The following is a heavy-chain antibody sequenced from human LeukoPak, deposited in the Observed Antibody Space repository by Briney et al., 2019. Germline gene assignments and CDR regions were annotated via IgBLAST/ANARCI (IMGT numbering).Heavy chain of an antibody. CDR1: GFTDSTKY. Sequence: GGSLRLTCAASGFTDSTKYMTWVRQAPGKRLEWVSIIYRGTETNYADSVKDRFIISRDFSRNTFFLDLDRLRIDDTAIYYCATGKEWMALDYWGQGSLVTVSS. J-gene: IGHJ4*02. CDR2: IYRGTET. D-gene: IGHD5-24*01. V-gene: IGHV3-66*01. CDR3: ATGKEWMALDY.